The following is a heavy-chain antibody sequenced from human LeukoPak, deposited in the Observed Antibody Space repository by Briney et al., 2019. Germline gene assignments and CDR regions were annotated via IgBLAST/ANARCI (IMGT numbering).Heavy chain of an antibody. Sequence: GGSLRLSCAASGFTFSSYSMNWVRQAPGKGLEWVSSISSSSSYIFYGDSVKGRFTISRDNAKNSLYLQMNSLLAEDTAVYYCARVLGDYARWFDPWGQGTLVTVSS. CDR1: GFTFSSYS. V-gene: IGHV3-21*01. J-gene: IGHJ5*02. CDR2: ISSSSSYI. D-gene: IGHD4-17*01. CDR3: ARVLGDYARWFDP.